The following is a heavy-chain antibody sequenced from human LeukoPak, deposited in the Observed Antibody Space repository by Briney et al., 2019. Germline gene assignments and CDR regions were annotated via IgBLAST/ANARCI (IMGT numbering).Heavy chain of an antibody. Sequence: SGPTLVNPTQTLTLTCTFSGFSLSTSGVGVGWIRQPPGKALEWLALIYWDDDKRYSPSLKSRLTITKDTSKNQVVLTMTNMDPVDTATYYSAHTRYYYDSSGYYLFDYWGQGTLVTVSS. CDR1: GFSLSTSGVG. D-gene: IGHD3-22*01. J-gene: IGHJ4*02. CDR3: AHTRYYYDSSGYYLFDY. V-gene: IGHV2-5*02. CDR2: IYWDDDK.